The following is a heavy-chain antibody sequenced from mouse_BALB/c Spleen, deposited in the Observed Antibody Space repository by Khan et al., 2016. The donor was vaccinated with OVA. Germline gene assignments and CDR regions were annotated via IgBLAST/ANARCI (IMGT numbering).Heavy chain of an antibody. CDR3: ARIYYGYGVSLMDY. CDR2: ISSGGSYT. CDR1: GFTFSSYA. Sequence: EVELVESGGGLVKPGGSLTLSCAASGFTFSSYAMSWVRQTPEKRLEWVATISSGGSYTYYPDSVTGRFTISRDNAENTLYQQMSSLRSEDTAMYYCARIYYGYGVSLMDYWGQGTSVTVSS. J-gene: IGHJ4*01. V-gene: IGHV5-9-1*01. D-gene: IGHD2-2*01.